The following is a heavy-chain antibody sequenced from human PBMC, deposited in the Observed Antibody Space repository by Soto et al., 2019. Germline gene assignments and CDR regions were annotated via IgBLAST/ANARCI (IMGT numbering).Heavy chain of an antibody. CDR3: AREKITIFGVVIIPRAFDI. CDR2: INPNSGGT. V-gene: IGHV1-2*04. Sequence: ASVKVSFKASGYTFTGYYMHWLRQAPGQGLEWMGWINPNSGGTNYAQKFQGWVTMTRDTSISTAYMELSRLRSDDTAVYYCAREKITIFGVVIIPRAFDIWGQGTMVNVS. J-gene: IGHJ3*02. CDR1: GYTFTGYY. D-gene: IGHD3-3*01.